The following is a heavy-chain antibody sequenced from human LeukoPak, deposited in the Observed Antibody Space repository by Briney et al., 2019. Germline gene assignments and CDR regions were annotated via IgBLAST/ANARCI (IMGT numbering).Heavy chain of an antibody. CDR3: ARAVDILTGYEWYFDY. V-gene: IGHV1-46*01. J-gene: IGHJ4*02. CDR2: INPSGGST. Sequence: ASVKVSCKASGYTFTSYYMHWVRQAPGQGLEWMGIINPSGGSTSYAQKFQGRVTMTRDTSTSTVYMELSSLRSEDTAVYYYARAVDILTGYEWYFDYWGQGTLVTVSS. CDR1: GYTFTSYY. D-gene: IGHD3-9*01.